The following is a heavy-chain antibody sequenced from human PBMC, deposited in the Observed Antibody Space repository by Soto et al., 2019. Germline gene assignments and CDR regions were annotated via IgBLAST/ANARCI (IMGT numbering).Heavy chain of an antibody. J-gene: IGHJ3*02. CDR3: ARGGYYYDRTWSFDI. D-gene: IGHD3-22*01. Sequence: TGGSLRLSCAASGFTFSSYAMHWVRQAPGKGLEWVAVISYDGSNKFYADSVKGRFTISRDNSKNTLYLQMNSLRAEDTAVYYCARGGYYYDRTWSFDIWGQGTMVTVSS. CDR1: GFTFSSYA. CDR2: ISYDGSNK. V-gene: IGHV3-30-3*01.